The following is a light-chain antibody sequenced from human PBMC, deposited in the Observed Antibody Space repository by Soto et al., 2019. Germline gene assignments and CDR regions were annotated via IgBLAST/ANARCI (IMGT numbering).Light chain of an antibody. CDR3: ATWDDSLDVHV. V-gene: IGLV1-44*01. CDR2: GNN. Sequence: QSVLTQPPSASGTPGQTITISCSGGSSNIGINTVNWYEHLPGTAPRLLIYGNNQRPSGVPDRFSGSKSGTSASLAISGRQSEDEGHYYCATWDDSLDVHVFGTGTKLTVL. CDR1: SSNIGINT. J-gene: IGLJ1*01.